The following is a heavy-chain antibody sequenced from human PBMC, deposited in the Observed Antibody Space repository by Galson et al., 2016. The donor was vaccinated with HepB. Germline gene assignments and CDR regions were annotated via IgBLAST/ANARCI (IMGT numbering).Heavy chain of an antibody. CDR2: ISGYNGLR. V-gene: IGHV1-18*04. CDR1: GYAFTRYG. CDR3: ARDRNPINWCFDL. Sequence: SVKVSCKASGYAFTRYGITWVRQAPGQGLEWMGWISGYNGLRNYAQKFRGRVTMTTDTSTNVAYMELRSLRSDDTAVYYCARDRNPINWCFDLWGRGTLVTVSS. J-gene: IGHJ2*01. D-gene: IGHD2-8*01.